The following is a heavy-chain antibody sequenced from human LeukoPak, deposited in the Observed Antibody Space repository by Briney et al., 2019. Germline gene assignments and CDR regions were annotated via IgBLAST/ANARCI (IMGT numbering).Heavy chain of an antibody. Sequence: GASVKVSCKASGYTFTGYYIHWVRQAPGQGLEWMGWINPNSGGTNYAQKFQGRVTMTRDTTISTAYMELSRLRSDDTAVYYCARRYSSSWIEYFQHWGQGTLVTVSS. CDR1: GYTFTGYY. V-gene: IGHV1-2*02. CDR2: INPNSGGT. D-gene: IGHD6-13*01. J-gene: IGHJ1*01. CDR3: ARRYSSSWIEYFQH.